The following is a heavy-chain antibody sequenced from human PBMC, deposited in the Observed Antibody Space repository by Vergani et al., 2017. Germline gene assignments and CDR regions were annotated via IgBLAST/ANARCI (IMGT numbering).Heavy chain of an antibody. CDR3: ARESAGGELNSNYYYYYDMDV. Sequence: QLQLQESGPGLVKPSETLSLTCTVSGGSISSRSYYWGWIRQPQGKGLEWIGSSYYSGRTYDNPSHKSRVTISVDTSKNQFSLKLSSVTAADTAVYYCARESAGGELNSNYYYYYDMDVWGKGTTVTVSS. J-gene: IGHJ6*03. CDR1: GGSISSRSYY. V-gene: IGHV4-39*07. D-gene: IGHD3-16*01. CDR2: SYYSGRT.